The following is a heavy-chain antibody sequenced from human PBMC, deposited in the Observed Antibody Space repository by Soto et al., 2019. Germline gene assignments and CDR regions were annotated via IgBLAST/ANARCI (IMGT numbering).Heavy chain of an antibody. D-gene: IGHD2-21*02. J-gene: IGHJ5*02. V-gene: IGHV5-51*01. CDR1: GYSFTSYW. Sequence: GESLKISCKGSGYSFTSYWIGWVRQMPGKGLEWMGIIYPGDSDTRYSPSFQGQVTISADKSISTAYLQWSSLKASDTAMYYCARSRGAYCGGDCYSSILFDPWGQGTLVTVSS. CDR2: IYPGDSDT. CDR3: ARSRGAYCGGDCYSSILFDP.